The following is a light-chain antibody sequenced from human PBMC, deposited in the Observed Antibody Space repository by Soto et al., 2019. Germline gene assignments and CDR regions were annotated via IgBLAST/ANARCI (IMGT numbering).Light chain of an antibody. CDR1: QSVRNNY. Sequence: EIVLTQSPGTLSLSPGERATLSCRASQSVRNNYLAWYQQRPGQAPRLLIYAASSRATGIPDRFSGSGSGTGFTLTISRLEPEDFAVYYCQQYGTSPRTFGQGTKVDIK. CDR2: AAS. CDR3: QQYGTSPRT. J-gene: IGKJ1*01. V-gene: IGKV3-20*01.